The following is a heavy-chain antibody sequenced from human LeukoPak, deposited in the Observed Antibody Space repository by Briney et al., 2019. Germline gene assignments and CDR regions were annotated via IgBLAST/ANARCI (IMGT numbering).Heavy chain of an antibody. Sequence: SVKVSCKASGGTFSSYTISWVRQAPGQGLEWMGRIIPILGIANYAQKFQGRVTITADKSTSTAYMELSSLRSEDTAVYYCALERAIFGVALSEYWGQGTLVTVSS. CDR2: IIPILGIA. CDR3: ALERAIFGVALSEY. CDR1: GGTFSSYT. J-gene: IGHJ4*02. D-gene: IGHD3-3*01. V-gene: IGHV1-69*02.